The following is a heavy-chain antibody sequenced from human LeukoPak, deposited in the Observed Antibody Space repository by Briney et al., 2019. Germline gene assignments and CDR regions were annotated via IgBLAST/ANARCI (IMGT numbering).Heavy chain of an antibody. CDR1: GFTFSNAW. CDR2: ISSSSSTI. CDR3: ARDRSGCSSTSCHHYFDY. Sequence: GGSLRLSCAASGFTFSNAWMSWVRQAPGKGLEWVSYISSSSSTIYYADSVKGRFTISRDNAKNSLYLQMNSLRAEDTAVYYCARDRSGCSSTSCHHYFDYWGQGTLVTVSS. V-gene: IGHV3-48*01. J-gene: IGHJ4*02. D-gene: IGHD2-2*01.